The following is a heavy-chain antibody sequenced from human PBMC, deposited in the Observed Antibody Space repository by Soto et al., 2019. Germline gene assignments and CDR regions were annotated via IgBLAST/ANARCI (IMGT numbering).Heavy chain of an antibody. Sequence: EVQLVESGGGLVKPGGSLRLSCAASDFTITNAWMNWVRQAPGKGLAWVGRNKTKAEGGATDYAAPLKGRFTISRDDSRTTPFLQMNSLKTDDTAVYYCTTGSVEGVWGQGATVTVSS. CDR3: TTGSVEGV. D-gene: IGHD2-15*01. V-gene: IGHV3-15*07. CDR1: DFTITNAW. CDR2: NKTKAEGGAT. J-gene: IGHJ6*02.